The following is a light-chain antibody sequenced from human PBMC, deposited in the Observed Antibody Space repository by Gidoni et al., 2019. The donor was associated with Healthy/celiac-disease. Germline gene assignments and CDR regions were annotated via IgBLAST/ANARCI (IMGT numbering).Light chain of an antibody. CDR2: GNS. CDR3: QSYDSSLSGSKV. J-gene: IGLJ3*02. CDR1: SSNIGGGYD. V-gene: IGLV1-40*01. Sequence: QSVLTQPPSVSGAPGQRVTISSTGSSSNIGGGYDVHWYQQLPGTAPKLLIYGNSNRPSGVPDRFSGSKSGTSAALAITGLQAEDEADYYCQSYDSSLSGSKVFGGGTKLTVL.